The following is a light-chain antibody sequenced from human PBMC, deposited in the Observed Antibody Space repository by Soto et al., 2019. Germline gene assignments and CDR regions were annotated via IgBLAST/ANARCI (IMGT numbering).Light chain of an antibody. V-gene: IGKV3-15*01. J-gene: IGKJ1*01. CDR2: GAS. CDR1: QSVSSN. Sequence: EIVMTQSPATLSVSPGERATLSCRASQSVSSNLAWYQQKPGQAPWLLIYGASTRATGIPARFSGSGSGTEFTLTISSLQSEDFAVYYCQQYNNWRTFGQGTKV. CDR3: QQYNNWRT.